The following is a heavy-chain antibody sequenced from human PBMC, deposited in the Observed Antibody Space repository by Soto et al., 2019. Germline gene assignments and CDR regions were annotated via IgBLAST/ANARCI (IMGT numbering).Heavy chain of an antibody. CDR3: ACNRERLVPVFEY. CDR2: IIPIFGTA. J-gene: IGHJ4*02. CDR1: GGTFSSYA. D-gene: IGHD6-19*01. Sequence: QVQLVQSGAEVKKPGSSVKVSCKASGGTFSSYAISWVRQAPGQGLEWMGGIIPIFGTANNAQKFQGRVTITGDESMGAAAMAPSSLRAEDTTVYYCACNRERLVPVFEYWGEGTMVTVS. V-gene: IGHV1-69*12.